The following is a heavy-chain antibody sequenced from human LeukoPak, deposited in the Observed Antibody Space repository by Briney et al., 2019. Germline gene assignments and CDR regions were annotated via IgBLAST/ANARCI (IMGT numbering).Heavy chain of an antibody. CDR1: GFTFSAFG. Sequence: GGSLRLSCAASGFTFSAFGMHWVRLAPGKGLDWVAVIWNDGSNKYYADSVKGRFTISRDNSKNTLYLQMNSLRAEDTAVYYCARVGGLRDRYYYYGMDVWGQGTTVTVSS. CDR3: ARVGGLRDRYYYYGMDV. CDR2: IWNDGSNK. V-gene: IGHV3-33*01. D-gene: IGHD3-10*01. J-gene: IGHJ6*02.